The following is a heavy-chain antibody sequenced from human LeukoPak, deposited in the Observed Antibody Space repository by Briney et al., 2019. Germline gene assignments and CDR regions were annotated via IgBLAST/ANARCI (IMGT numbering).Heavy chain of an antibody. CDR1: GGSISSYY. CDR2: IYTSGST. CDR3: ARDASGSYWRDHYYYYYMDV. Sequence: PSETLSLTCTVSGGSISSYYWSWIRQPAGKGLEWIGRIYTSGSTNYNPSLKSRVTMSVDTSKNQFSLKLSSVTAADTAVYYCARDASGSYWRDHYYYYYMDVWGKGTTVTISS. V-gene: IGHV4-4*07. J-gene: IGHJ6*03. D-gene: IGHD1-26*01.